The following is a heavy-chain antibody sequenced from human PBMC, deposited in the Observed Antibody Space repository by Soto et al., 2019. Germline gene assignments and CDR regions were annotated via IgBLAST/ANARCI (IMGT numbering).Heavy chain of an antibody. CDR2: IIPILGIA. CDR1: GGTFSSYT. Sequence: SVKVSCKASGGTFSSYTISWVRQAPGQGLEWMGRIIPILGIANYAQKFQGRVTITADKSTSTAYMELSSLRSEDTAVYYCARNLKGTMVSDYWGQGTLVTVSS. J-gene: IGHJ4*02. V-gene: IGHV1-69*02. CDR3: ARNLKGTMVSDY. D-gene: IGHD3-10*01.